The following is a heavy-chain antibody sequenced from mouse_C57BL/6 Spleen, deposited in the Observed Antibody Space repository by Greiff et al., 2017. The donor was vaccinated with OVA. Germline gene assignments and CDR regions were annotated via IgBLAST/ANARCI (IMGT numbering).Heavy chain of an antibody. Sequence: EVNVVESEGGLVQPGSSMKLSCTASGFTFSDYYMAWVRQVPEKGLEWVANINYDGSSTYYLDSLKSRFIISRDNAKNILYLQMSSLKSEDTATYYCARDIGYYYFDYWGQGTTLTVSS. CDR3: ARDIGYYYFDY. D-gene: IGHD2-3*01. CDR2: INYDGSST. V-gene: IGHV5-16*01. CDR1: GFTFSDYY. J-gene: IGHJ2*01.